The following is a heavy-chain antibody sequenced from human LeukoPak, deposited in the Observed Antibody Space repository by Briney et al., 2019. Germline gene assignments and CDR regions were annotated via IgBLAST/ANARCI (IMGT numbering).Heavy chain of an antibody. CDR1: GGSFSGYY. V-gene: IGHV4-34*01. CDR2: INHSGST. J-gene: IGHJ2*01. Sequence: SETLSLTCAIYGGSFSGYYWSWIRQPPGKGLEWIGEINHSGSTNYNPSLKSRVTISVDTSKNQFSLKLSSVTAADTAVYYCSGGKPYWYFDLWGRGTLVTVSS. D-gene: IGHD4-23*01. CDR3: SGGKPYWYFDL.